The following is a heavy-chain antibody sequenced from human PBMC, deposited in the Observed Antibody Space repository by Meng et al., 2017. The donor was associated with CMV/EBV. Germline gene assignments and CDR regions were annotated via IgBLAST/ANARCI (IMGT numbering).Heavy chain of an antibody. D-gene: IGHD3-10*01. J-gene: IGHJ6*02. Sequence: ASVKVSCKASGYTFTSYDINWVRQATGQGLEWMGWMNPNSGNTGYAQKFQSRVTITRNTSISTAYMELSSLRSEDTAVYYCARGGYGSGVPYGMDVWGQGTTVTVSS. CDR3: ARGGYGSGVPYGMDV. CDR1: GYTFTSYD. CDR2: MNPNSGNT. V-gene: IGHV1-8*03.